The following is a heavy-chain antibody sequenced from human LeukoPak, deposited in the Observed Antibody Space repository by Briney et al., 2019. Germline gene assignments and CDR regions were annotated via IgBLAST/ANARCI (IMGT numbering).Heavy chain of an antibody. D-gene: IGHD5-18*01. J-gene: IGHJ4*02. CDR3: GKTTVGYSSGQKPAWPVDY. CDR1: GFTFGSHA. CDR2: IFGSGGSP. V-gene: IGHV3-23*01. Sequence: PGGSLRLSCEASGFTFGSHAMYWVRQAPGKGLEWVAGIFGSGGSPHYADAAKGRFTNSRDNSRNTVYLQINSLRAEDTAVYYCGKTTVGYSSGQKPAWPVDYWGQGTLVTVSS.